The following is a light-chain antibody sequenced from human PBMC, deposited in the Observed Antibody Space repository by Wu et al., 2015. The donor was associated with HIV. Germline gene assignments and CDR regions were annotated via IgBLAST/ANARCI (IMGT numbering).Light chain of an antibody. J-gene: IGKJ4*01. CDR1: QNVKRD. CDR3: QQRANWPLVT. V-gene: IGKV3-11*01. CDR2: NAF. Sequence: ELVLTQSPATLSLSPGERATLSCRASQNVKRDLAWYQQKPGQAPRLVIYNAFDRATGIPARFSASGSGTDFTLTISRLEPEDSAIYFCQQRANWPLVTFGGGTKVDLK.